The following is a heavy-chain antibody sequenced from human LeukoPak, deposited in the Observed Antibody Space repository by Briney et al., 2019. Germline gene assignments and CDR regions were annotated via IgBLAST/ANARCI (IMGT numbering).Heavy chain of an antibody. J-gene: IGHJ4*02. CDR3: TAYTGYSSSYDY. CDR2: IKSKTDGGTT. D-gene: IGHD6-13*01. V-gene: IGHV3-15*01. CDR1: VFTFSNAW. Sequence: PGGSLRLSCAASVFTFSNAWMSWVRQAPGKGLEWVGRIKSKTDGGTTDYAAAVKGRFTISRDDSKNTLYLQMNSLKTEDTAVYYCTAYTGYSSSYDYWGQGTLVTVSS.